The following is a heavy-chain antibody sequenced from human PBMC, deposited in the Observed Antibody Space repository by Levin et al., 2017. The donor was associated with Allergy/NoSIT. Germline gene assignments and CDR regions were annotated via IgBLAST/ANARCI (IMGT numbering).Heavy chain of an antibody. D-gene: IGHD6-6*01. CDR2: IRSKAYGGTT. J-gene: IGHJ4*02. Sequence: GGSLRLSCTASGFTFGDNAMSWVRQAPGKGLEWVGFIRSKAYGGTTEYAASVKGRFTISRDDSKSIGYLQMNSLDTEDTAVYYCTRFVPYFDYWGQGTLVTVSS. CDR1: GFTFGDNA. V-gene: IGHV3-49*04. CDR3: TRFVPYFDY.